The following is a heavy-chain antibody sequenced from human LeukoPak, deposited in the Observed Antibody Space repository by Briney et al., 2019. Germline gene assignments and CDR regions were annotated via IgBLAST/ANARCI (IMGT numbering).Heavy chain of an antibody. Sequence: ASVKVSCKASGYTFTSYAMHWVRQAPGQRLEWMGWINAGNGNTKYTRKFQGRVTITRDTSASTAYMELSSLRSEDTAVHYCARGSGMYDWGQGTLVTVSS. CDR3: ARGSGMYD. J-gene: IGHJ4*02. V-gene: IGHV1-3*01. CDR1: GYTFTSYA. CDR2: INAGNGNT. D-gene: IGHD3-10*01.